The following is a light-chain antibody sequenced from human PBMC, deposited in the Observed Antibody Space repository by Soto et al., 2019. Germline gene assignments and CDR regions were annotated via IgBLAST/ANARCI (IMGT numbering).Light chain of an antibody. J-gene: IGLJ1*01. CDR3: SSYTSSSTFV. CDR2: NVN. CDR1: SSDVGGYNY. V-gene: IGLV2-14*03. Sequence: QSALTQPASVSGSPEQSITISCTGTSSDVGGYNYVSWYQQHPGKVPKLMIYNVNNRPSGVSNRFSGSKSGNTASLTISGLQTEDEADYYCSSYTSSSTFVFGTVTKLTVL.